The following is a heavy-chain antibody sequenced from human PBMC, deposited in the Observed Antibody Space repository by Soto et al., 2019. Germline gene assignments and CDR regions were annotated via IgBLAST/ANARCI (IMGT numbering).Heavy chain of an antibody. CDR2: IYYSGIT. Sequence: SETLSLTCTVSGDSISSYYWSWIRQSPGKGLEWIGNIYYSGITSYNPSLKSRLTVSVDTSKNQFSLKLSSVTAADTAVYYCARDGGRYYAMDVWGQGTTVTV. J-gene: IGHJ6*02. D-gene: IGHD3-3*01. CDR3: ARDGGRYYAMDV. V-gene: IGHV4-59*01. CDR1: GDSISSYY.